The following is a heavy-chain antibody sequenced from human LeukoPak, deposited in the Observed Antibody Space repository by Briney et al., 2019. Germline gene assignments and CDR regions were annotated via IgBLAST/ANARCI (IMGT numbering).Heavy chain of an antibody. CDR2: INPSGGRT. CDR3: VRELAGGYFDY. CDR1: GYTFSNYY. V-gene: IGHV1-46*01. J-gene: IGHJ4*02. D-gene: IGHD4-23*01. Sequence: ASVKVSCKASGYTFSNYYIHWVRQAPGQGLEWMGKINPSGGRTVYAQKFQGRVTVTRDTSTNTVYMDLSSLRSEDAAVNYCVRELAGGYFDYWGQGTLVTVSS.